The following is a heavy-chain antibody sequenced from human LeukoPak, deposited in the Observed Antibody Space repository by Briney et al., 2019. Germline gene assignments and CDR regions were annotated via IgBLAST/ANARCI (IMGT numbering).Heavy chain of an antibody. D-gene: IGHD3-16*02. CDR2: IYYSGST. CDR3: ARQKLRLGELSFDY. J-gene: IGHJ4*02. Sequence: ASETLSLTCTVSGGSISSSSYYWGWIRQPPGKGLEWIGSIYYSGSTYYNPSLKSRVTISVDTSKNQFSLKLSSVTAADTAVYYCARQKLRLGELSFDYWGQGTLVTVSS. V-gene: IGHV4-39*01. CDR1: GGSISSSSYY.